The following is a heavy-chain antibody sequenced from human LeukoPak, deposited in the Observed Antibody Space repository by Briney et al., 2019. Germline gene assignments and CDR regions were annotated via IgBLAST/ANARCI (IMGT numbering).Heavy chain of an antibody. V-gene: IGHV3-53*01. CDR1: GFTVSSNY. Sequence: GGSLRLSSAASGFTVSSNYMSWVRQAPGKGLEWVSVIYSGGSTYYSDSVKGRFTISRDNSKNTLYLQMNSLRAEDTAVYYCARWGDGYNYFLYWGQGTLVTVSS. CDR2: IYSGGST. D-gene: IGHD5-24*01. CDR3: ARWGDGYNYFLY. J-gene: IGHJ4*02.